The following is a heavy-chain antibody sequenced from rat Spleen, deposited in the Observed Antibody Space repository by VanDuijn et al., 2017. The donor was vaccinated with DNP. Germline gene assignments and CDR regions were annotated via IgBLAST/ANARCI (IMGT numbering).Heavy chain of an antibody. CDR2: ISSDGGST. Sequence: EVQLVESGGGLVQPGRSLKLSCAASGFTFSDCYMAWVRQAPTKGLEWVASISSDGGSTYYRDSVKGRFAISRDNAKNTLYLQMDSLRSEETATYYCARAGGYSPWYFDYWGQGVMVTVSS. D-gene: IGHD1-11*01. CDR1: GFTFSDCY. V-gene: IGHV5S11*01. J-gene: IGHJ2*01. CDR3: ARAGGYSPWYFDY.